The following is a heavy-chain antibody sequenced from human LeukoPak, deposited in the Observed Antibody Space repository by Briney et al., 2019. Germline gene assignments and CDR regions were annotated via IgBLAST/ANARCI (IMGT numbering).Heavy chain of an antibody. Sequence: GGSLRLSCAASGFSFSTYDMTWVRQAPGKGLEWVSAISGSVSSTNYADSVKARFTISRDNSKNTLYLQMNSLRAEDTAVYYCAKNTSGSYFDHWGHGTLVTVSS. CDR1: GFSFSTYD. J-gene: IGHJ4*01. CDR3: AKNTSGSYFDH. D-gene: IGHD1-26*01. V-gene: IGHV3-23*01. CDR2: ISGSVSST.